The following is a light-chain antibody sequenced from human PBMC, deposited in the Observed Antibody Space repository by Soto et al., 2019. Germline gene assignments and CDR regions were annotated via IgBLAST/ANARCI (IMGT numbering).Light chain of an antibody. CDR3: QSYDSSLSTYV. Sequence: QSVLTQPPSVSGAPGQRVTISCTGNSSNIGAGYDVHWYQQFPGTAPKLLIFGNSDRPSGVPDRFSGSKSGTSASLAITGLQAEDEADYFCQSYDSSLSTYVFGTGTKVTVL. CDR1: SSNIGAGYD. J-gene: IGLJ1*01. CDR2: GNS. V-gene: IGLV1-40*01.